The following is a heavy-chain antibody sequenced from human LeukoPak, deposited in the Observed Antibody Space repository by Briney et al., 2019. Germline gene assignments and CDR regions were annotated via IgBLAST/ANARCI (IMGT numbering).Heavy chain of an antibody. J-gene: IGHJ4*02. CDR1: GYTFTGYY. V-gene: IGHV1-2*02. D-gene: IGHD5-18*01. CDR3: AREWIQLWLPRAGYYFDY. CDR2: INPNSGGT. Sequence: ASVQVSCKASGYTFTGYYMHWVRQAPGQGLEWMGWINPNSGGTNYAQKFQGRVTMTRDTSISTAYMELSRLRSDDTAVYYCAREWIQLWLPRAGYYFDYWGQGTLVTVSS.